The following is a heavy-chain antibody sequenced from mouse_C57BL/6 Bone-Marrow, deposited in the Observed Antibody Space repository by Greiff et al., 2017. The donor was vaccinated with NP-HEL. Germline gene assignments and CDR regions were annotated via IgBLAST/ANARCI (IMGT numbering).Heavy chain of an antibody. J-gene: IGHJ4*01. Sequence: EVQGVESGEGLVKPGGSLKLSCAASGFTFSSYAMSCVRQTPEKRLEWVAYISSGGDYIYYADTVKGRFTISRDNARNTLYLQMSSLKSEDTAMYYCTRDHYYGSSYNYAMDYWGQGTSVTVSS. CDR3: TRDHYYGSSYNYAMDY. V-gene: IGHV5-9-1*02. CDR2: ISSGGDYI. D-gene: IGHD1-1*01. CDR1: GFTFSSYA.